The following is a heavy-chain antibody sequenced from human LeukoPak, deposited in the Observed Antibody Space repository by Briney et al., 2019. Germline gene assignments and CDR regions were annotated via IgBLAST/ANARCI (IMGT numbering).Heavy chain of an antibody. CDR1: GGSISSYY. CDR3: ARPRYGSGSYYRNNWFDP. J-gene: IGHJ5*02. CDR2: IYYTGST. V-gene: IGHV4-59*12. D-gene: IGHD3-10*01. Sequence: PSETLSLTCTVSGGSISSYYWSWIRQPPGKGLEWIGYIYYTGSTNYNPSLKSRVTISVDTSKSQFSLKLSSVTAADTAVYYCARPRYGSGSYYRNNWFDPWGQGTLVTVSS.